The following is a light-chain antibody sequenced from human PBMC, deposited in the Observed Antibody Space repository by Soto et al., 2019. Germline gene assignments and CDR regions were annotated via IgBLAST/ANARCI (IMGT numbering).Light chain of an antibody. CDR2: DVS. Sequence: QSVLTQPASVSGSPGHSITIPSTGTSSDVGGYNYVSWYQQHPGKAPKLMISDVSNRPSGVSNRFSGSKSGNTASLTISGLQTEDEADYCSSYTTSSTYVFGTGTKVTVL. CDR3: SSYTTSSTYV. CDR1: SSDVGGYNY. V-gene: IGLV2-14*01. J-gene: IGLJ1*01.